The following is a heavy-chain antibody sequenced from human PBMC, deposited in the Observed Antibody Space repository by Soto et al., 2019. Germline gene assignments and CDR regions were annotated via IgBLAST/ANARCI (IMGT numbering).Heavy chain of an antibody. CDR3: TTDPHSSGWSSEDY. CDR2: IKSKTDGGTT. CDR1: RFTFSNAW. V-gene: IGHV3-15*05. J-gene: IGHJ4*02. Sequence: EVQLVESGGGLVKPGGSLRLSCAASRFTFSNAWMSWVRQAPGKGLEWVGRIKSKTDGGTTDYAAPVKGRFTISRDDSKNTLYLQMNSLKTEDTAVYYCTTDPHSSGWSSEDYWGQGTLVTVSS. D-gene: IGHD6-19*01.